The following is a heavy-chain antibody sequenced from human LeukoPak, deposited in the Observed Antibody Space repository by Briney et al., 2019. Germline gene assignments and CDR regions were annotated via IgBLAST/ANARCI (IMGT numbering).Heavy chain of an antibody. D-gene: IGHD3-10*01. CDR1: GYTFTTLG. V-gene: IGHV1-18*01. CDR2: INTYNDNT. CDR3: ARDDYYGSGSYYSD. Sequence: GASVKVSCKAPGYTFTTLGISWVRQAPGQGLEWMGWINTYNDNTKYAQKFQDRITVTADTSTSTVYMDLSSLRSDDTAVYYCARDDYYGSGSYYSDWGQGTLVTVSS. J-gene: IGHJ4*02.